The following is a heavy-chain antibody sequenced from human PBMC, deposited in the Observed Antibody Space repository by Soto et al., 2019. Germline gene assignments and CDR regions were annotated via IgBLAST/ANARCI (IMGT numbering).Heavy chain of an antibody. CDR2: IYNSGST. Sequence: QLQLQESGSGLVKPSQTLSLTCAVSGGSISSGGYSWSWIRQPPGKGLEWIGYIYNSGSTYYNPSLKSRVTISVDRSKNQFSLKLSSVTAADTAVYYCASRGSSWYYFDYWGQGTLVTVSS. D-gene: IGHD6-13*01. CDR3: ASRGSSWYYFDY. J-gene: IGHJ4*02. CDR1: GGSISSGGYS. V-gene: IGHV4-30-2*01.